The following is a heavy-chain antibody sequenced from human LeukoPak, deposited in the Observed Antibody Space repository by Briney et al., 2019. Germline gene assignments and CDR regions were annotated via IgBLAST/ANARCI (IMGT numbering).Heavy chain of an antibody. D-gene: IGHD3-16*01. J-gene: IGHJ6*02. CDR3: ARGRFMSSDGRDYRGMDV. CDR1: GFTFNSYE. CDR2: ITTDRDTK. V-gene: IGHV3-48*03. Sequence: GGSLRLSCAASGFTFNSYELKWFRQAPGKGLEWVSYITTDRDTKYYADSVRGRFTISRDNAKNSLYVQMNSLRAEDTGVYYCARGRFMSSDGRDYRGMDVWGQGTTVTVSS.